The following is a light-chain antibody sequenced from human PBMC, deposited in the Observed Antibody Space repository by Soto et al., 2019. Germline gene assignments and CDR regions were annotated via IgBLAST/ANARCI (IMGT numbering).Light chain of an antibody. CDR3: CSYAGSQTWV. CDR2: DVS. Sequence: QSALTQPRSVSGSPGQSVTISCTGTSSDVGAYVYVSWYQQHPGKDPKLIIYDVSKRPSGVPDRFSGSKSGNTASLTISGLQAEDEADYYCCSYAGSQTWVFGGGTKLTVL. J-gene: IGLJ3*02. CDR1: SSDVGAYVY. V-gene: IGLV2-11*01.